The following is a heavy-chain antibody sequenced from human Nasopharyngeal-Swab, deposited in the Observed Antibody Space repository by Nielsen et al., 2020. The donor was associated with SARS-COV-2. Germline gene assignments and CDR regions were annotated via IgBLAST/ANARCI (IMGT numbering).Heavy chain of an antibody. CDR2: INHSGST. CDR1: GGSFSSYY. Sequence: SETLSLTCAVYGGSFSSYYWSWISQPPGKGLEWIGEINHSGSTNYNPSLKSRVTISVDTSKNHFSLKISSVTAADTSVYYCARWIRYYGSGIYQDVWGQGTTVTVSS. V-gene: IGHV4-34*01. J-gene: IGHJ6*02. D-gene: IGHD3-10*01. CDR3: ARWIRYYGSGIYQDV.